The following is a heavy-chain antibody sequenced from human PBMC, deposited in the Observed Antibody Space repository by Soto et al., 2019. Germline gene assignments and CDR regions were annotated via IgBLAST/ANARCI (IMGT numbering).Heavy chain of an antibody. J-gene: IGHJ6*02. CDR1: GFTFSSYS. CDR3: ARRMVAASTRPHYYYGMDV. V-gene: IGHV3-21*01. CDR2: ISSSSSYI. Sequence: PGGSLRLSCAASGFTFSSYSMNWVRQAPGKGLEWVSSISSSSSYIYYADSVKGRFTISRDNAKNSLYLQMNSLRAEDTAVYYCARRMVAASTRPHYYYGMDVWGQGTTVTVSS. D-gene: IGHD2-15*01.